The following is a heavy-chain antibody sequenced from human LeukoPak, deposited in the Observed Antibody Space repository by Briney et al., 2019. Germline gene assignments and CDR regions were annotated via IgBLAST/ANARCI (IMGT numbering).Heavy chain of an antibody. Sequence: SETLSLTCSVSGDSVSSDTGGYYWTWIRQRPGKGLEWIGNIHSDGTPSYNPSLRGRLSISRDRSKNQFSLRLTSVTAGDTAFYYCARDRGDYSGDPGYFDYWGQGPLVTVSS. V-gene: IGHV4-31*03. CDR2: IHSDGTP. CDR3: ARDRGDYSGDPGYFDY. CDR1: GDSVSSDTGGYY. D-gene: IGHD4-4*01. J-gene: IGHJ4*02.